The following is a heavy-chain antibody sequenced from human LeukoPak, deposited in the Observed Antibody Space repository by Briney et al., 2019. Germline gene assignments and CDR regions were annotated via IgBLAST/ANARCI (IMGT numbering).Heavy chain of an antibody. J-gene: IGHJ6*02. D-gene: IGHD3-9*01. V-gene: IGHV3-30*18. Sequence: GRSLRLSCAASGFTFSSYGMHWVRQAPGKGLEWVAVISYDGSNKYYADSVKGRFTISRDNSKNALYLQMNSLRAEDTAVYYCAKDGYDILTGYGYYYYYGMDVWGQGTTVTVSS. CDR2: ISYDGSNK. CDR3: AKDGYDILTGYGYYYYYGMDV. CDR1: GFTFSSYG.